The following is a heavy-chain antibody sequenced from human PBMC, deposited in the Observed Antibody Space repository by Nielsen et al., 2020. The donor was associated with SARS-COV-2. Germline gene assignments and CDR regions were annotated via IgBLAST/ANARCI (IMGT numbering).Heavy chain of an antibody. V-gene: IGHV1-2*02. CDR3: ARVELPPSYYYYGMDV. CDR2: INPNSGGT. D-gene: IGHD1-7*01. J-gene: IGHJ6*02. Sequence: ASVKVSCKASGYTFTGYYMYWVRQAPGQGLEWMGWINPNSGGTNYAQKFQGRVTMTRDTSISTAYMELSRLRSDDTAVYYCARVELPPSYYYYGMDVWGQGTTVTVSS. CDR1: GYTFTGYY.